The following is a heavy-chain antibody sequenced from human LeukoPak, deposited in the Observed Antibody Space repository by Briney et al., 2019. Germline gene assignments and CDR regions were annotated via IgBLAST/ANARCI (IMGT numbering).Heavy chain of an antibody. CDR2: INHSGST. CDR3: AREVRGYYYMDV. D-gene: IGHD1-1*01. Sequence: SETLSLTCAVYGGSFSDYYWSWIRQPPGKGLEWIGEINHSGSTNYNPSLKSRVIISVETSKNQFSLKLSSVTAADTAVYYCAREVRGYYYMDVWGKGTTVTVSS. V-gene: IGHV4-34*01. J-gene: IGHJ6*03. CDR1: GGSFSDYY.